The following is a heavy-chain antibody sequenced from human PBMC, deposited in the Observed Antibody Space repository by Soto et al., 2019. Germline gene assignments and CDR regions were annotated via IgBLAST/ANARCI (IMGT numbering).Heavy chain of an antibody. CDR2: ISYDGSVQ. Sequence: QVQLVESGGGVVQPGRSLRISCAASGFSFTTYALHWVRQAPGKGLEWLAVISYDGSVQYYAESVEGRFTISRDNSKNTLYLQVSGLRVEATAVYYCARAGMSLCHIAYWGRGPLVTVSS. D-gene: IGHD3-10*02. CDR3: ARAGMSLCHIAY. V-gene: IGHV3-30*14. J-gene: IGHJ4*02. CDR1: GFSFTTYA.